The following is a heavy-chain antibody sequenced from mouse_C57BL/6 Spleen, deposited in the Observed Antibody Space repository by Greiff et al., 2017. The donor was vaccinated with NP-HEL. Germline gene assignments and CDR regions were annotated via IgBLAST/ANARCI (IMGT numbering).Heavy chain of an antibody. V-gene: IGHV2-2*01. CDR1: GFSLTSYG. D-gene: IGHD2-12*01. J-gene: IGHJ4*01. Sequence: QVQLQQSGPGLVQPSQSLSITCTVSGFSLTSYGVHWVRQSPGKGLEWLGVIWSGGSTDYNAAFISRLSISKDNSKSQVFFKMNSLQADDTAIYYCARTYYSLYYYAMDYWGQGTSVTVSS. CDR2: IWSGGST. CDR3: ARTYYSLYYYAMDY.